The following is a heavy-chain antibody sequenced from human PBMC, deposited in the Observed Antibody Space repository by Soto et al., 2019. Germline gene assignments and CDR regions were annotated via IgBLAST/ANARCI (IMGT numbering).Heavy chain of an antibody. CDR2: INPSGGST. CDR3: ARVLQQVRGFDP. Sequence: ASVKVSCKASGYTFTSYYMHWVRQAPGQGLEWMGIINPSGGSTSYAQKFHGRVTMTRDTSTSTVYMELSSLRSEDTAVYYCARVLQQVRGFDPWGQGTQVTVSS. J-gene: IGHJ5*02. V-gene: IGHV1-46*03. CDR1: GYTFTSYY. D-gene: IGHD6-13*01.